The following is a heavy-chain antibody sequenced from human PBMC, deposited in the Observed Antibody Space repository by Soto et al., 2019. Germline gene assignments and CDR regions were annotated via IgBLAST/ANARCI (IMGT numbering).Heavy chain of an antibody. V-gene: IGHV1-18*01. CDR2: ISAYNGNT. CDR1: GYTFTSYG. D-gene: IGHD3-10*01. CDR3: ARLAVRGVTQLNWFDP. J-gene: IGHJ5*02. Sequence: GASVKVSCKASGYTFTSYGISWVRQAPGQGLEWMGRISAYNGNTNYAQKLQGRVTMTTDTSTSTAYMELRSLRSDDTAVYYCARLAVRGVTQLNWFDPWGQGTLVTVSS.